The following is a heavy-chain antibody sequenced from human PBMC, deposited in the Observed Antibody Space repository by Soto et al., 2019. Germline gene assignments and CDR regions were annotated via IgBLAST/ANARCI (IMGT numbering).Heavy chain of an antibody. CDR1: GGTFSSYA. Sequence: QVQLVQSGAEVKKPGSSVKVSCKASGGTFSSYAISWVRQAPGQGLEWMGGIIPIFGTANYAQKFQGRVTLTADESTSTAYMELSSLRSEDTAVYYCARNIGGLAAAGRYYYYGMDVWGQGTTVTVSS. CDR2: IIPIFGTA. D-gene: IGHD6-13*01. CDR3: ARNIGGLAAAGRYYYYGMDV. J-gene: IGHJ6*02. V-gene: IGHV1-69*01.